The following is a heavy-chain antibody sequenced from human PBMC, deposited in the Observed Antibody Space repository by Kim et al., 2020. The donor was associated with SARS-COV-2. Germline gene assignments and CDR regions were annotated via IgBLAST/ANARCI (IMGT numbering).Heavy chain of an antibody. J-gene: IGHJ4*02. V-gene: IGHV3-21*01. CDR1: GFTFSSYS. D-gene: IGHD3-10*01. Sequence: GGSLRLSCAASGFTFSSYSMNWVRQAPGKGLEWVSSISSSSYIYYADSVKGRFTISRDNAKNSLYLQMNSLRAEDTAVYYCASPRENGGFVYFDYWGQGTLVTVSS. CDR3: ASPRENGGFVYFDY. CDR2: ISSSSYI.